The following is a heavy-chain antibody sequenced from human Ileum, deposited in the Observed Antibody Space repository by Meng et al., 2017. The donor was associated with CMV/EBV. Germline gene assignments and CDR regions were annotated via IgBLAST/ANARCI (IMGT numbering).Heavy chain of an antibody. CDR2: IYHTGTT. CDR1: GGSISSSEW. Sequence: SGGSISSSEWVSWVRQTPGKGLEWIGDIYHTGTTYYNPSFNSRVTMSVDKSENHFSLKLRSVTAADTALYYCAKIPLVPGVKGGWFDPWGQGTLVTVSS. D-gene: IGHD2-2*01. V-gene: IGHV4-4*02. CDR3: AKIPLVPGVKGGWFDP. J-gene: IGHJ5*02.